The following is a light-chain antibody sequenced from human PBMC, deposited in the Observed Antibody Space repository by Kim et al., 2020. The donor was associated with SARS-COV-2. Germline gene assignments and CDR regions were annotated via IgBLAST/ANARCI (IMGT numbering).Light chain of an antibody. CDR1: SSDVGRNNY. CDR2: DVS. J-gene: IGLJ2*01. CDR3: SSYRSGSTL. V-gene: IGLV2-14*03. Sequence: QSVLTQPASVSGSPGQSITISCTGTSSDVGRNNYVSWYQQHVGNAPKLIIYDVSNRPSGVSNRFSGSKSGDTASLTISGLQAEDEADYYCSSYRSGSTLFGGGTKLTVL.